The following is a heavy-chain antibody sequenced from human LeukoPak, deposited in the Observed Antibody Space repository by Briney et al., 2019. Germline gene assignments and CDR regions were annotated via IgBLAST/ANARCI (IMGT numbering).Heavy chain of an antibody. D-gene: IGHD2-21*01. CDR1: GFPFSSYG. J-gene: IGHJ4*02. V-gene: IGHV3-23*01. Sequence: QSGRSLRLSCVASGFPFSSYGMHWVRQAPGKGLEWVSAISGSGGSTYYADSVKGRFTISRDNSKNTLYLQMNSLRAEDTAVYYCAKDRWGWSAVELDYWGQGTLVTVSS. CDR3: AKDRWGWSAVELDY. CDR2: ISGSGGST.